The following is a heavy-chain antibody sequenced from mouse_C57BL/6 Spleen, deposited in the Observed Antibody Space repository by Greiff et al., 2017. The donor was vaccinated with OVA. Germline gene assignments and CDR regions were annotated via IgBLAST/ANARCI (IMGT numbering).Heavy chain of an antibody. CDR1: GYAFSSYW. CDR3: ARGGAGTIDY. V-gene: IGHV1-80*01. Sequence: QVQLKESGAELVKPGASVKISCKASGYAFSSYWMNWVKQRPGKGLEWIGQIYPGDGDTNYNGKFKGKATLTADKSSSTAYMQLSSLTSEDSAVYFCARGGAGTIDYWGQGTTLTVSS. D-gene: IGHD4-1*01. J-gene: IGHJ2*01. CDR2: IYPGDGDT.